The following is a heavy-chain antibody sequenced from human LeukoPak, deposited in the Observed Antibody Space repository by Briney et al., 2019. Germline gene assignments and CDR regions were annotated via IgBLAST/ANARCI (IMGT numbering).Heavy chain of an antibody. CDR2: ISSSSSYI. V-gene: IGHV3-21*01. CDR3: AGGTGGGY. J-gene: IGHJ4*02. Sequence: GGSLRLSCAASGFTFSSYSMNWVRQAPGKGLEWVSSISSSSSYIHYADSVKGRFTISRDNAKNSLYLQMNSLRAEDTAVYYCAGGTGGGYWGQGTLVTVSS. D-gene: IGHD6-25*01. CDR1: GFTFSSYS.